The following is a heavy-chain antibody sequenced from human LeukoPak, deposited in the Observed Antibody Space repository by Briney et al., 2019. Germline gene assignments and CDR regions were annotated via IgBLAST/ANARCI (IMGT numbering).Heavy chain of an antibody. CDR3: ARWLQSPRVFDF. D-gene: IGHD5-24*01. Sequence: GESLKISCKGSENIFTSHWIGWVRQMPGKGLEWMGIIYPGDSGTRYSPSFEGQVTISADKSISTAYLQWSSLKASDTAMYFCARWLQSPRVFDFWGQGILVTVSS. J-gene: IGHJ4*02. CDR2: IYPGDSGT. V-gene: IGHV5-51*01. CDR1: ENIFTSHW.